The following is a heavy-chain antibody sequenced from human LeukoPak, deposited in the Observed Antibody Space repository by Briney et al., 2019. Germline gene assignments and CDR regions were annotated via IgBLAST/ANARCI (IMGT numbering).Heavy chain of an antibody. CDR1: GFTFSSFW. CDR3: ARVPAYGDYSDY. Sequence: GGSLSLSCATSGFTFSSFWMTWVRQAPGKGLEWVANIKQDGSEKYYVDSVKGRFTISRDNSKDSLYLQMNSLRAEDTAVYYCARVPAYGDYSDYWGQGTLVTVSS. V-gene: IGHV3-7*01. D-gene: IGHD4-17*01. J-gene: IGHJ4*02. CDR2: IKQDGSEK.